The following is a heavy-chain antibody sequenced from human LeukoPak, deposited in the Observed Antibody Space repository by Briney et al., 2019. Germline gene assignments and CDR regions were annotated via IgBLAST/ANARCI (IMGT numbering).Heavy chain of an antibody. CDR2: ISSSGSTI. Sequence: GGSLRLSCAASGFTFSNSAMSWVRQAPGRGLEWVSYISSSGSTIYYADSVKGRFTISRDNAKNSLYLQMNSLRAEDTAVYYCAELGITMIGGVWGKGTTVTISS. V-gene: IGHV3-48*03. CDR1: GFTFSNSA. CDR3: AELGITMIGGV. D-gene: IGHD3-10*02. J-gene: IGHJ6*04.